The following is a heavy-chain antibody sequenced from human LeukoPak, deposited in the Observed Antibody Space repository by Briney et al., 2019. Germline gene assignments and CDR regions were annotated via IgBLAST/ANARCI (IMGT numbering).Heavy chain of an antibody. D-gene: IGHD3-16*01. CDR2: ISHTGST. V-gene: IGHV4-34*01. J-gene: IGHJ4*02. Sequence: SETLSLTCAVHGASFSDYYWSWIRQSPEKGLEWIGEISHTGSTTNNPSLNSRVIMSVDTSKNQFSLRLSSVTAADTAVYYCARGNYGPRLGNWGPGTLVTVSS. CDR3: ARGNYGPRLGN. CDR1: GASFSDYY.